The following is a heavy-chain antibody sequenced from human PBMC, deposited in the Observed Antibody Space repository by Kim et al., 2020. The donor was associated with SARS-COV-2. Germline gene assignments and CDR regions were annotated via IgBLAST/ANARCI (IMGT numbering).Heavy chain of an antibody. J-gene: IGHJ4*02. CDR2: KT. Sequence: KTNYSQKYQGRVTITRDTSANTAYMDLRSLTFEDTAIYYCARDMNPTVYDYWGQGTLVTVSS. D-gene: IGHD4-4*01. V-gene: IGHV1-3*01. CDR3: ARDMNPTVYDY.